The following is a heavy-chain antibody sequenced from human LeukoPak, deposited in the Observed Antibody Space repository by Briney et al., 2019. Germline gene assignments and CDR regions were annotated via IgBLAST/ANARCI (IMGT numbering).Heavy chain of an antibody. J-gene: IGHJ6*03. CDR1: GGSISSSSYY. V-gene: IGHV4-39*07. D-gene: IGHD1-26*01. CDR2: IYYSGST. CDR3: ARGSGSYLFLNYYYMDV. Sequence: SETLSLTCTVSGGSISSSSYYWGWIRQPPGKGLEWIGSIYYSGSTYYNPSLKSRVTISVDTSKNQFSLKLSSVTAAGTAVYYCARGSGSYLFLNYYYMDVWGKGTTVTVSS.